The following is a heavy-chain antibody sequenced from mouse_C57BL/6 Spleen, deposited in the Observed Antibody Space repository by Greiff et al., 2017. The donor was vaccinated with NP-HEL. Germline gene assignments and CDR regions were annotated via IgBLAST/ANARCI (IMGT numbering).Heavy chain of an antibody. CDR1: GYTFTDYY. CDR2: INPNNGGT. Sequence: EVQLQQSGPELVKPGASVKISCKASGYTFTDYYMNWVKQSHGKSLEWIGDINPNNGGTSYNQKFKGKATLTVDKSSSTAYMELRSLTSEDSAVYYCANGNSAWFAYWGQGTLVTVSA. V-gene: IGHV1-26*01. D-gene: IGHD2-1*01. CDR3: ANGNSAWFAY. J-gene: IGHJ3*01.